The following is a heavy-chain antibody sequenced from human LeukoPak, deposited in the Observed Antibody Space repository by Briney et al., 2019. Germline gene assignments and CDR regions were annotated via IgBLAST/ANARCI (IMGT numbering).Heavy chain of an antibody. V-gene: IGHV1-8*01. J-gene: IGHJ4*02. CDR1: GYTFTSYD. CDR2: MNPNSGNT. D-gene: IGHD2-15*01. Sequence: ASVKVSCKASGYTFTSYDINWVRQAPAQGLEWMGWMNPNSGNTGYAQKFQGRVTMTTNTSISTAYMELSSLRSEDTAVYYCARAPLYCSGCSCYIFDYWGQGTLVTVSS. CDR3: ARAPLYCSGCSCYIFDY.